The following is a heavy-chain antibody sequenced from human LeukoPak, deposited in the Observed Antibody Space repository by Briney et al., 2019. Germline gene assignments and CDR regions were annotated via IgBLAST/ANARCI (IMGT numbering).Heavy chain of an antibody. CDR1: GFTFSTYA. CDR3: ARVPGRAPDF. Sequence: GGSLRLSCAASGFTFSTYAMSWVRQPPGKGLEWVANIKRDGSEIHYMDSVKGRFTISRDNTKNSLYLQMNSLRDEDTAVYYCARVPGRAPDFWGQGTLLTVSS. D-gene: IGHD1-26*01. V-gene: IGHV3-7*01. J-gene: IGHJ4*02. CDR2: IKRDGSEI.